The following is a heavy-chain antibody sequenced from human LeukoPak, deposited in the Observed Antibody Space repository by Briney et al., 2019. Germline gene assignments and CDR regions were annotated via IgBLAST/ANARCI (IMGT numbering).Heavy chain of an antibody. Sequence: SVKVSCDASGGTFSSYAISWVRQAPGQGLEWMGRIIPIFGTANYAQKFQGRVTITTDESTSTAYMELSSLRSEDTAVYYCASAVNYYYYMDVWGKGTTVTVSS. CDR2: IIPIFGTA. D-gene: IGHD6-19*01. CDR3: ASAVNYYYYMDV. CDR1: GGTFSSYA. V-gene: IGHV1-69*05. J-gene: IGHJ6*03.